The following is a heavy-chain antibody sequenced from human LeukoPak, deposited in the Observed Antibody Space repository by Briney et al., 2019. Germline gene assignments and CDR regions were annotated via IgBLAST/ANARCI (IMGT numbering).Heavy chain of an antibody. Sequence: PSGTLSLTCAVSGDSISSSNWWTWVRQPSGKGLEWIGEIYHSGITNYNPSLKSRVTISVDKSKNQFSLNLSSVTAADTAVYYCAKISTKWNYIYWGQGTLVTVSS. V-gene: IGHV4-4*02. CDR3: AKISTKWNYIY. CDR1: GDSISSSNW. D-gene: IGHD1-7*01. CDR2: IYHSGIT. J-gene: IGHJ4*02.